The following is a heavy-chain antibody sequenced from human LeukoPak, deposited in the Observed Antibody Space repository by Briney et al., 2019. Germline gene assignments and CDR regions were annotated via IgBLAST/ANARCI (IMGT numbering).Heavy chain of an antibody. CDR3: ARDRLVYYGSGSYYLLDY. V-gene: IGHV4-61*02. Sequence: SETLSLTCTASGGSISSGSYYWSWIRQPAGKGLEWIGRIYTSGSTNYNPSLKSRVTISVDTSKNQFSLKLSSVTAADTAVYYCARDRLVYYGSGSYYLLDYWGQGTLVTVSS. CDR1: GGSISSGSYY. D-gene: IGHD3-10*01. CDR2: IYTSGST. J-gene: IGHJ4*02.